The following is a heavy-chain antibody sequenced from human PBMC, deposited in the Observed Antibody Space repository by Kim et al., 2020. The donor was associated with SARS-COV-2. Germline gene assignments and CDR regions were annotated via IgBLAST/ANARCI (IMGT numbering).Heavy chain of an antibody. J-gene: IGHJ6*02. V-gene: IGHV3-11*01. D-gene: IGHD4-17*01. CDR1: GFTFSDYY. CDR3: ARVFADYGDYDVYHYYYGMDV. Sequence: GGSLRLSCAASGFTFSDYYMSWIRQAPGKGLEWVSYISSSGSTIYYADSVKGRFTISRDNAKNSLYLQMNSLRAEDTAVYYCARVFADYGDYDVYHYYYGMDVWGQGTTVTVSS. CDR2: ISSSGSTI.